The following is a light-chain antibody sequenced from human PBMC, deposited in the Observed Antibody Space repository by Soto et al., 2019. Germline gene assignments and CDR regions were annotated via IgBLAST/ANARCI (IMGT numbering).Light chain of an antibody. CDR3: QQGYSRPLT. J-gene: IGKJ1*01. V-gene: IGKV1-39*01. CDR1: QSISTS. CDR2: TSS. Sequence: DIQLTQSPSSLSASVGDRVTITCRASQSISTSLNWYQQKPGKATNLLIFTSSNLESWVPSRVSGCGSGTDFTLTISSQQPEEFATYFCQQGYSRPLTLGQGTKVEIK.